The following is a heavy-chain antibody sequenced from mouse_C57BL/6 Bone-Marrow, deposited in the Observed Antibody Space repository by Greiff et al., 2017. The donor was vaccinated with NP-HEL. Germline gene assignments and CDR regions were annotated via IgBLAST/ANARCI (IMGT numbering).Heavy chain of an antibody. D-gene: IGHD3-2*02. CDR1: GYTFTSYW. J-gene: IGHJ3*01. V-gene: IGHV1-55*01. CDR3: AKAQATFAWFAY. Sequence: VQLQQSGAELVKPGASVQMSCKASGYTFTSYWITWVKQRPGQGLEWIGDIYPGSGSTNYNEKFKSKATLTVDTSSSTAYMQLSSLTSEDSAVYYCAKAQATFAWFAYWGQGTLVTVSA. CDR2: IYPGSGST.